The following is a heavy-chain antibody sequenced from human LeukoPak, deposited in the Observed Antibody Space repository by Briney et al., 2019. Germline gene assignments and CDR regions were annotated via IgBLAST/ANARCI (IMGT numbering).Heavy chain of an antibody. Sequence: VRSLRLSCAASGFTFTTYAMHCVRQAPGKGRERGALISYDVNHKYYADSVKGRFTISRDNSKNTLYLQMNSLRDEDTAVYSCARDWWELAGAAGRNYFDYWGQGTLVTVSS. CDR2: ISYDVNHK. V-gene: IGHV3-30-3*01. CDR3: ARDWWELAGAAGRNYFDY. D-gene: IGHD6-13*01. J-gene: IGHJ4*02. CDR1: GFTFTTYA.